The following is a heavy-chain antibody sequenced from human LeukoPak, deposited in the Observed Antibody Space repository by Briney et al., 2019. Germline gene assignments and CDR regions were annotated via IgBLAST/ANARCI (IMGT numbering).Heavy chain of an antibody. D-gene: IGHD3-22*01. CDR1: GGTFSSYA. CDR3: ARERRGYYYYDSSGQYYFDY. Sequence: SVKVSCKASGGTFSSYAISWVRQAPGQGLEWMGGIIPIFGTANYAQKFQGRVTITADESTSTAYMELSSLRSEDTAVYYCARERRGYYYYDSSGQYYFDYWGQGTLVTVSS. V-gene: IGHV1-69*13. J-gene: IGHJ4*02. CDR2: IIPIFGTA.